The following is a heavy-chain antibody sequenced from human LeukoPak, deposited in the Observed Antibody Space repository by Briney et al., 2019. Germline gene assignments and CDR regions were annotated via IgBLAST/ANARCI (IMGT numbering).Heavy chain of an antibody. Sequence: RSLRLSCAASGFTFSSYAMNWVRQAPGKGLEWVAVISYDGSNKYYADSVKGRFTISRDNSKNTLYLQMNSLRAEDTAVYYCARDLLVVVPAAADYWGQGTLVTVSS. CDR2: ISYDGSNK. V-gene: IGHV3-30-3*01. CDR3: ARDLLVVVPAAADY. J-gene: IGHJ4*02. CDR1: GFTFSSYA. D-gene: IGHD2-2*01.